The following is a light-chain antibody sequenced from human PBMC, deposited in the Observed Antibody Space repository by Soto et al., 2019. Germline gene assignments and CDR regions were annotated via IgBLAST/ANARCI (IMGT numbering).Light chain of an antibody. CDR1: QSIAGY. Sequence: DIQMTQSPSSLSASVGDRVTITCRASQSIAGYLSWYQQRXGKAPKXXIYSASSLQRGVPSRFSGSGAGTDFSRTINGLQPEDFATDVCQQSFRVPITFGPGTRLEIK. CDR2: SAS. J-gene: IGKJ5*01. CDR3: QQSFRVPIT. V-gene: IGKV1-39*01.